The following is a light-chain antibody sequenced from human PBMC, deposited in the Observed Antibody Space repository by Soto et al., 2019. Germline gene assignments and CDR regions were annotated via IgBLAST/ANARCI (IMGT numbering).Light chain of an antibody. CDR3: QHYGSSRT. CDR2: GTS. V-gene: IGKV3-20*01. J-gene: IGKJ1*01. CDR1: QNAGNTF. Sequence: EIELTQSPGTLSLSPGERAALSCRASQNAGNTFLAWYQQKPGQAPRLLIYGTSTRATGIPDRFSGSGSGTEFTLTIDRVEPEDCAVYYCQHYGSSRTFGQGTKVEVK.